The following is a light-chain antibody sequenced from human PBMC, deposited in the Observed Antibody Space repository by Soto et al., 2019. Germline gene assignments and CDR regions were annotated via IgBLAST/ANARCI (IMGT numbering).Light chain of an antibody. CDR2: GSS. Sequence: DIQMTQSPSSLSAYVGDRVTITCRASQAIRNDLAWYQQKPGRAPKRLIYGSSSLQSGVPSRFSGRGSGTEFTLTISSLQPEDFATYYCLQHNVFPRTFGQGTKV. CDR3: LQHNVFPRT. CDR1: QAIRND. J-gene: IGKJ1*01. V-gene: IGKV1-17*01.